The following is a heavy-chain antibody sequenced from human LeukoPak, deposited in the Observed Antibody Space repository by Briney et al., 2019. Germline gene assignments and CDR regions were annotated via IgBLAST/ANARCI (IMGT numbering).Heavy chain of an antibody. D-gene: IGHD2-21*02. CDR2: IYYSGST. Sequence: ETLSLTCTVSGGSVSSGSYYWSWIRQPPGKGLEWIGYIYYSGSTNYNPSLKSRVTISVDTSKNQFSLKLSSVTAADTAVYYCARSLAYCGGDCYSEWFDPWGQGTLVTVSS. V-gene: IGHV4-61*01. CDR3: ARSLAYCGGDCYSEWFDP. J-gene: IGHJ5*02. CDR1: GGSVSSGSYY.